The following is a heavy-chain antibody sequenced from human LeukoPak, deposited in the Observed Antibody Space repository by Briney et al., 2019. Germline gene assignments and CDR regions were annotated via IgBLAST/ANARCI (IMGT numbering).Heavy chain of an antibody. CDR3: ASAAVHLYYYYGMDV. CDR2: IIPIFGTA. D-gene: IGHD6-13*01. J-gene: IGHJ6*02. CDR1: GGTFSSYA. Sequence: GASVKVSCKASGGTFSSYAISWVRQAPGQGLEWMGGIIPIFGTANYAQKFQGRVTITADESTSTAYMELSGLRSEDTAVYYCASAAVHLYYYYGMDVWGQGTTVTVSS. V-gene: IGHV1-69*13.